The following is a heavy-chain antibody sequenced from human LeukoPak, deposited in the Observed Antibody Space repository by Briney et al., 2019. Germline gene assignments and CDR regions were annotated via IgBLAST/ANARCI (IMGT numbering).Heavy chain of an antibody. CDR2: ICSGDST. V-gene: IGHV3-53*01. Sequence: PGGSLRLSCAASGFTVSSNYMSWVRQAPGKGLEWVSVICSGDSTYYADSVKGRFTISRDNSKNTLYLQMNSLRAEDTAVYYCASSSYDDYGFDYWGQGTLVTVSS. CDR1: GFTVSSNY. CDR3: ASSSYDDYGFDY. D-gene: IGHD4-17*01. J-gene: IGHJ4*02.